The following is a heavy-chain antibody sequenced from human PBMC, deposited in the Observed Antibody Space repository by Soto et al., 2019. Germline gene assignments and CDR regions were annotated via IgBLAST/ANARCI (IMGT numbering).Heavy chain of an antibody. CDR2: IDSSGTIR. D-gene: IGHD3-3*01. V-gene: IGHV3-11*04. Sequence: PWGSLRLSCSCPVFAFSDYYINWIRQSLGKGLEWISYIDSSGTIRYYADSVRGRFTISRDNARNSVYLQMSSLRAEDTAVYYCARYSITIFGAHYYYGMDVWGQGTTVTVS. CDR3: ARYSITIFGAHYYYGMDV. J-gene: IGHJ6*02. CDR1: VFAFSDYY.